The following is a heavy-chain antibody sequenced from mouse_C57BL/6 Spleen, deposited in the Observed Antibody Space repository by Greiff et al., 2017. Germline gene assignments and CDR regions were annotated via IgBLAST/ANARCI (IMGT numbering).Heavy chain of an antibody. D-gene: IGHD1-1*01. V-gene: IGHV1-42*01. CDR1: GYSFTGYY. CDR3: ARATVVADWYFDV. J-gene: IGHJ1*03. Sequence: VHVKQSGPELVKPGASVKISCKASGYSFTGYYMNWVQQSPEKSLEWIGEINPSTGGTTYNQKFKAKATLTVDKSSSTAYMQLKSLTSEDSAVYYCARATVVADWYFDVWGTGTTVTVSS. CDR2: INPSTGGT.